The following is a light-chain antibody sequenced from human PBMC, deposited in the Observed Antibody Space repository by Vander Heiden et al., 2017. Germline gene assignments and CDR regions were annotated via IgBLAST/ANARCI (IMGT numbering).Light chain of an antibody. CDR2: EVS. CDR1: SSDVGGYNY. J-gene: IGLJ1*01. Sequence: QSALTQPPSASGSPGQSVTISCTGTSSDVGGYNYVSWYQQHPGKAPKLMIYEVSKRPAGVPDRFSGSKSGNTASLTVSGLQAEDEADYDCSAYAGSNNFVFGWGTKVTVL. V-gene: IGLV2-8*01. CDR3: SAYAGSNNFV.